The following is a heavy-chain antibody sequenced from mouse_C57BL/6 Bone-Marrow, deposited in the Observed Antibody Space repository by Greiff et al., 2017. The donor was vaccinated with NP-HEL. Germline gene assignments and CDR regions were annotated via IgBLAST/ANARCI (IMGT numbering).Heavy chain of an antibody. CDR3: ARGVYDGYSYYYAMDY. CDR2: ISYSGST. J-gene: IGHJ4*01. V-gene: IGHV3-8*01. Sequence: VQLKESGPGLAKPSQTLSLTCSVTGYSITSDYWNWIRKFPGNKLEYMGYISYSGSTYYNPSLKSRISLTRHTSKTQYYLQLNSVTTEDTATYYCARGVYDGYSYYYAMDYWGQGTSVTVSS. CDR1: GYSITSDY. D-gene: IGHD2-3*01.